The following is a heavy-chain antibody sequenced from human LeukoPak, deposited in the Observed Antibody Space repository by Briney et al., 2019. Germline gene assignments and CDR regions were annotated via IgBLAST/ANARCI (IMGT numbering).Heavy chain of an antibody. CDR1: GFTFSSYS. D-gene: IGHD1-26*01. Sequence: GGSLRLSCAASGFTFSSYSMNWVRQAPGKGLEWVSSISSSSSYIYYADSVKGRFAISRDNAKNSLYLQMNSLRAEDTAVYYCARTALYSGSYYGYFDYWGQGTLVTVSS. CDR3: ARTALYSGSYYGYFDY. J-gene: IGHJ4*02. V-gene: IGHV3-21*01. CDR2: ISSSSSYI.